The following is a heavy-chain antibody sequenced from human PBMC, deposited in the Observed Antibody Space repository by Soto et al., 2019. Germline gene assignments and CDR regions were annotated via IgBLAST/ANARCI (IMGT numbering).Heavy chain of an antibody. Sequence: PGGSVRLSCAASGCTFSSDGMHWVRQAPGKGLEFVSAISSDGGRTYYADSVKGRFTVSRDNSKNTLYFQMSSLRTEDTAVYYCVKDGDYYDSSGDYYEGYFDSWGQGTLVTV. CDR2: ISSDGGRT. D-gene: IGHD3-22*01. CDR3: VKDGDYYDSSGDYYEGYFDS. CDR1: GCTFSSDG. V-gene: IGHV3-64D*06. J-gene: IGHJ4*02.